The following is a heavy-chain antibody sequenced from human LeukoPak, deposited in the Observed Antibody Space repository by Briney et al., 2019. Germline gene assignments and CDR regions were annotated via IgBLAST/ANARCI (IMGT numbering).Heavy chain of an antibody. Sequence: EASVKVSCKASGYTFTGYYMHWVRQAPGQGLEWMGWINPNSGGTNYAQKFQGRVTMTRDTSISTAYMELSRLRSDDTAVYYCARVFRHITMVRGAPKGQNLQYWGQGTLVTVSS. CDR1: GYTFTGYY. CDR3: ARVFRHITMVRGAPKGQNLQY. CDR2: INPNSGGT. V-gene: IGHV1-2*02. D-gene: IGHD3-10*01. J-gene: IGHJ4*02.